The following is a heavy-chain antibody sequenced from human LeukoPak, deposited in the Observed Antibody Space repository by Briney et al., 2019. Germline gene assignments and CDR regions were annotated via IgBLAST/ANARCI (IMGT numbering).Heavy chain of an antibody. V-gene: IGHV4-59*08. CDR3: ARVGHIVAAGTYDW. CDR2: ISYSGSP. Sequence: SETLSLTCTVSGGSISSYYWSWIRQPPGKGLEWIGYISYSGSPNYDPSLKSRVTISADTSKNQFSLNLSSVTAADTAVYYCARVGHIVAAGTYDWWGQGTLVTVSS. J-gene: IGHJ4*02. D-gene: IGHD6-13*01. CDR1: GGSISSYY.